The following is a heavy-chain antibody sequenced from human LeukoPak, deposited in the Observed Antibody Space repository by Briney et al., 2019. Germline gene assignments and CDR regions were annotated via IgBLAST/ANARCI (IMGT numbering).Heavy chain of an antibody. Sequence: SETLSLTCTVSGGSISSSSYYWSWIRQHPGKGLEWIGYIYYSGSTYYNPSLKSRVTISVDTSKNQFSLKLSSVTAADTAVYYCARGYPGYCSSTSCYWFDPWGQGTLVTVSS. D-gene: IGHD2-2*01. CDR3: ARGYPGYCSSTSCYWFDP. CDR2: IYYSGST. CDR1: GGSISSSSYY. J-gene: IGHJ5*02. V-gene: IGHV4-31*03.